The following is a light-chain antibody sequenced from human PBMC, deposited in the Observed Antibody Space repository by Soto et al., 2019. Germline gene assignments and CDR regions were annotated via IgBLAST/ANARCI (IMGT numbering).Light chain of an antibody. V-gene: IGKV3-20*01. CDR2: GAS. Sequence: EIVLTQSPGTLSLSPGERATLSCRASQSVSSRYLAWYQQKPGQAPRLLMYGASSRATGIPDRFSGSGSGKEFTLTISRLEPEDFSVDYCQQYDSSPPDTFGQGTKLEIK. J-gene: IGKJ2*01. CDR3: QQYDSSPPDT. CDR1: QSVSSRY.